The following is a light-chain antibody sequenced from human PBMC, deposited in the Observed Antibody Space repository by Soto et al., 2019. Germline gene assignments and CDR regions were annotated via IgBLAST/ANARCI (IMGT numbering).Light chain of an antibody. J-gene: IGKJ2*01. CDR2: KAS. V-gene: IGKV1-5*03. CDR1: QSISSW. CDR3: QQYNSYSGYT. Sequence: DIQMTQSPSTLSASVEDRVTITCRASQSISSWLAWYQQKPGKAPKLLIYKASSLESGVPSRFSGSGSGTEFTLTISSLQPDDFATYYCQQYNSYSGYTFGQGTKLEIK.